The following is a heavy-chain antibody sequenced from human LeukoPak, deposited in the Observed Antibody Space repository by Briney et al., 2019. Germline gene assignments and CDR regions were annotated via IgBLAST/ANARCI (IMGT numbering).Heavy chain of an antibody. Sequence: ASVKVSCKASGYTFNNHYMYWVRQAPGQGLEWMGVINPSGGSTSYAQKFQGRVTMTRDTSTRTVNMEVNSLRSEDTAVYYCARQGTYSSAIGMGYWGQGTPVTVSS. D-gene: IGHD6-19*01. V-gene: IGHV1-46*02. CDR1: GYTFNNHY. CDR2: INPSGGST. CDR3: ARQGTYSSAIGMGY. J-gene: IGHJ4*02.